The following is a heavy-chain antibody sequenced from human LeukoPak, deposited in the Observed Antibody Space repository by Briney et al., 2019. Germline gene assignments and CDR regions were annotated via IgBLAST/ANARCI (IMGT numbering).Heavy chain of an antibody. Sequence: GRSLRLSCAASGFRFNGYAMHWVRQPPGTGLEWVAVISMDGSQQYYADSMKGRFTISRDNSKNTLYLQMNSLRSEDTSVYYCAREVYSYALDALDLWGQGTMVTVSS. CDR1: GFRFNGYA. CDR2: ISMDGSQQ. J-gene: IGHJ3*01. D-gene: IGHD2-2*01. V-gene: IGHV3-30*04. CDR3: AREVYSYALDALDL.